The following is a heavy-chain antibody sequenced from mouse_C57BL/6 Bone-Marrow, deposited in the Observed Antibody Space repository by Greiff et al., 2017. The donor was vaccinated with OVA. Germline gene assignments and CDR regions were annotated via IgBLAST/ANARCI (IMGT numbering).Heavy chain of an antibody. CDR1: GYTFTSYW. D-gene: IGHD1-1*01. Sequence: QVQLKQPGAELVKPGASVKMSCKASGYTFTSYWITWVKQRPGQGLEWIGDIYPGSGSTNYNEKFKSKATLTVDTSSSTAYMPLSSLTSADSAVYYCAREFIDYYGSSPGWFAYWGQGTLVTVSA. V-gene: IGHV1-55*01. CDR2: IYPGSGST. CDR3: AREFIDYYGSSPGWFAY. J-gene: IGHJ3*01.